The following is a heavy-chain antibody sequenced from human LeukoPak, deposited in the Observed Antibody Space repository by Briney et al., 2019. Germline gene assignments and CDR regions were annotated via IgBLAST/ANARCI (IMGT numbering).Heavy chain of an antibody. CDR2: IYHSGST. CDR1: GGSISSTRHY. D-gene: IGHD2-8*01. Sequence: PSETLSLTCTVSGGSISSTRHYWGWIRQPPGKGLEWIGSIYHSGSTYYNPSLKSRVTMSVDTSKNQFSLKLSSVTAADTAVYYCASLGVYAIPDYYYYYMDVWGKGTTVTVSS. J-gene: IGHJ6*03. CDR3: ASLGVYAIPDYYYYYMDV. V-gene: IGHV4-39*07.